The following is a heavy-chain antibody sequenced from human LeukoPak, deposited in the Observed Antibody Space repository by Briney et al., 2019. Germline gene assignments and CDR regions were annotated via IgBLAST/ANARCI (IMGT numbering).Heavy chain of an antibody. CDR2: INPNSGGT. J-gene: IGHJ4*02. D-gene: IGHD5-18*01. CDR3: ARDQGYSYGPVY. CDR1: GYTFTCYY. V-gene: IGHV1-2*02. Sequence: GASVKVSCKASGYTFTCYYMHWVRQAPGQGLEGMGWINPNSGGTNYAQKFQGRVTITRDTSISTAYMELSRLRSDDTAVYYCARDQGYSYGPVYWGQGTLVTVSS.